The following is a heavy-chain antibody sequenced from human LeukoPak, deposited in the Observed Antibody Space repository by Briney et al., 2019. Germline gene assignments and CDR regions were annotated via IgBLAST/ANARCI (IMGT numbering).Heavy chain of an antibody. J-gene: IGHJ6*03. V-gene: IGHV3-48*04. CDR1: GFTLSSYS. Sequence: PTGGSLRLSCAASGFTLSSYSMNWVRQAPGKGLGWVSYISSSGSTIYYADSVKGRFTISRDNAKNSLYLQMNSLRAEDTAVYYCARAKGPYYHYMDVWGKGTTVTISS. CDR3: ARAKGPYYHYMDV. CDR2: ISSSGSTI.